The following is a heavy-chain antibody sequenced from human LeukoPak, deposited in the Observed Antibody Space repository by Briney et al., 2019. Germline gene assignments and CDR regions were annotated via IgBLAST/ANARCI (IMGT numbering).Heavy chain of an antibody. Sequence: SVKVSCKASGGTFSSYAISWVRQAPGQGLEWMGRIIPISGTANYAQKFQGRVTITTDESTSTAYMELSSLRSEDTAVYYCARVEEIGGATTPYWGQGTLVTVSS. V-gene: IGHV1-69*05. CDR2: IIPISGTA. D-gene: IGHD1-26*01. CDR3: ARVEEIGGATTPY. J-gene: IGHJ4*02. CDR1: GGTFSSYA.